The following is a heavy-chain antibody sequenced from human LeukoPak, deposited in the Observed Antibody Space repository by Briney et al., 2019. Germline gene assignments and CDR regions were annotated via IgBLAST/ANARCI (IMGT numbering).Heavy chain of an antibody. D-gene: IGHD6-6*01. Sequence: GGSLRLSCAASGFTFNNYAMSWVRQAPGKGLEWVSAISGSGGSTYYADSVKGRFTISRDNSKNTLYLQMNSLRAEDTAVYYCAKEVEYSSSSLPFTWGQGTLVTVSS. CDR3: AKEVEYSSSSLPFT. CDR2: ISGSGGST. J-gene: IGHJ5*02. CDR1: GFTFNNYA. V-gene: IGHV3-23*01.